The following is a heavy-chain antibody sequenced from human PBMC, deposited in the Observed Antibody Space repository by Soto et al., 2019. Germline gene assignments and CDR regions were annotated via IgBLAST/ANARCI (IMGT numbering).Heavy chain of an antibody. CDR3: ARLLGEQQLHGMDV. CDR1: GYSFTSYW. Sequence: GESLKISCNGSGYSFTSYWISWVRQMPGKGLEWMGRIDPSDSYTNYSPSFQGHVTISADKSISTAYLQWSNLKASDTAMYYCARLLGEQQLHGMDVWGQGTTVTVSS. V-gene: IGHV5-10-1*01. CDR2: IDPSDSYT. J-gene: IGHJ6*02. D-gene: IGHD6-13*01.